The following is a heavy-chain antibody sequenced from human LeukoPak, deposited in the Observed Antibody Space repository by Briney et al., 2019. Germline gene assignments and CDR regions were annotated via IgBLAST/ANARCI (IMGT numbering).Heavy chain of an antibody. CDR2: ISAYNGNT. V-gene: IGHV1-18*01. CDR1: GYTFTSYG. D-gene: IGHD6-19*01. Sequence: ASVTVSCKASGYTFTSYGISWVRQAPGQGLEWMGWISAYNGNTNYAQKLQGRVTMTTDTSTSTAYMELRSLRSDDTAVYYCARDRTISAVAGILEGGYWGQGTLVTVSS. J-gene: IGHJ4*02. CDR3: ARDRTISAVAGILEGGY.